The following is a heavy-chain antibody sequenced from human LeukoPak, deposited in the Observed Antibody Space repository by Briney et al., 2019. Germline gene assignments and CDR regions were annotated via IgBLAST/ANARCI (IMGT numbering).Heavy chain of an antibody. CDR3: ATVSEY. CDR2: INHDGTGT. V-gene: IGHV3-74*01. Sequence: GGSLRLSCAAAGFTVSNVWMHWVSHVPGKGLVCDSGINHDGTGTYYADSVKGRFTISRDNAKNTVYLQMNGLRAEDTTVYYCATVSEYWGQGTMVTVPS. J-gene: IGHJ4*02. CDR1: GFTVSNVW.